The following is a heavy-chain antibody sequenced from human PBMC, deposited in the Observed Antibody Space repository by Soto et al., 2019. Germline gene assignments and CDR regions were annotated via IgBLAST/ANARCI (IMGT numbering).Heavy chain of an antibody. Sequence: GGSLRLSCAASGFTVSSKYMSWVRQAPGKGLEWVPLIQSGGPTYYADSVKGRFTISRDTSENTVHLQMDSLRAEDTAVYYCARDDVLCDGGRCYGVPLGVWGKGTTVTVSS. CDR3: ARDDVLCDGGRCYGVPLGV. CDR2: IQSGGPT. D-gene: IGHD2-15*01. CDR1: GFTVSSKY. J-gene: IGHJ6*04. V-gene: IGHV3-66*01.